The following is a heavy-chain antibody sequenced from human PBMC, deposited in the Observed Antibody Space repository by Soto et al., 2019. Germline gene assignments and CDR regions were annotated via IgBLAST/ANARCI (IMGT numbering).Heavy chain of an antibody. CDR1: GGTFSSYA. V-gene: IGHV1-69*13. CDR3: ARDPESVMYYDFWSGYWFDP. Sequence: ASVKVSCKASGGTFSSYAISWVRQAPGQGLEWMGGIIPIFGTANYAQKFQGRVTITADESTSTAYMELSSLRSEDTAVYYCARDPESVMYYDFWSGYWFDPWGQGALVTVSS. D-gene: IGHD3-3*01. J-gene: IGHJ5*02. CDR2: IIPIFGTA.